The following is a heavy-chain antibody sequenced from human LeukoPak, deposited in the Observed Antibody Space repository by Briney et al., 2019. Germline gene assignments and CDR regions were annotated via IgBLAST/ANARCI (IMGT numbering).Heavy chain of an antibody. CDR2: ISSSSSYT. D-gene: IGHD2-2*01. Sequence: GGSRRLSGAASGLTFSDYYMSGIRKAPGKGLKWVSYISSSSSYTNYADSVKGRFTISRDNAKNSLYLQMNSLRAEDTAVYYCARGVPAAMVEYFQHWGQGTLVTVSS. CDR1: GLTFSDYY. CDR3: ARGVPAAMVEYFQH. J-gene: IGHJ1*01. V-gene: IGHV3-11*06.